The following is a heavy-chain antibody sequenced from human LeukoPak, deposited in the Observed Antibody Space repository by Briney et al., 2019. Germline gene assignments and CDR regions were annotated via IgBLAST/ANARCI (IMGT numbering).Heavy chain of an antibody. D-gene: IGHD6-6*01. CDR2: ISWNSGSI. V-gene: IGHV3-9*01. CDR1: GFTFDDYA. J-gene: IGHJ4*02. CDR3: AKEGSSSSFDY. Sequence: PGRSLRLSCAASGFTFDDYAMHWVRHAPGKGLEWVSGISWNSGSIGYADSVKGRFIISRDNAKNSLYLQMNSLRAEDTALYYCAKEGSSSSFDYWGQGTLVTVSS.